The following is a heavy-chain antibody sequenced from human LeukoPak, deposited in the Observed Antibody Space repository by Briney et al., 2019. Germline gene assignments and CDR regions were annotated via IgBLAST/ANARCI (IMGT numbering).Heavy chain of an antibody. CDR1: GFTFSGYA. Sequence: GGSLRLSCAASGFTFSGYAMSWVRQAPGKGLEWVSVISGSGISTYNADSVKGRFTISRDNSKNTLYLQMNSLRAEDTAVYYCARDSGGSGAAGAFDIWGQGTMVTVSS. D-gene: IGHD3-10*01. CDR3: ARDSGGSGAAGAFDI. CDR2: ISGSGIST. V-gene: IGHV3-23*01. J-gene: IGHJ3*02.